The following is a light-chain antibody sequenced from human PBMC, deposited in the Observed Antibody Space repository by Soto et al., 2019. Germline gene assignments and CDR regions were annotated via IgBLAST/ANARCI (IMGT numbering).Light chain of an antibody. V-gene: IGKV1-5*01. CDR3: QQYNSYSGT. CDR2: DAS. Sequence: DIQMTQSPSTLSASVGDRVTITCRASQSISSWLAWYQQKPGKAPKLLIYDASSLESGVPSRFSGSGSGTEFTLTISSLQPDEFATYYCQQYNSYSGTFGQGTKVDI. CDR1: QSISSW. J-gene: IGKJ1*01.